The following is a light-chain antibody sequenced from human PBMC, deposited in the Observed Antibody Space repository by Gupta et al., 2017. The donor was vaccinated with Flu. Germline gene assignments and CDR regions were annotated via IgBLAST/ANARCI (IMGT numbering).Light chain of an antibody. CDR2: GAS. V-gene: IGKV3-20*01. J-gene: IGKJ2*01. Sequence: EIVLTQSPGTLSLSPGERVTLSCRASQTVRSNYLAWYHQKPGQAPRLLIYGASNRATGVPDRFSGSGSGTDFTLTISGLEPEDFAVYYCQHGGTSPYTFGQGTKLEIK. CDR3: QHGGTSPYT. CDR1: QTVRSNY.